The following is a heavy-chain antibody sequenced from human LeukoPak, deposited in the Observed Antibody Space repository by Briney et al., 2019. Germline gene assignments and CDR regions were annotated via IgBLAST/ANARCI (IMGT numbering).Heavy chain of an antibody. CDR2: IYTSGST. CDR3: ARSSSSWN. Sequence: PSQTLSLTCTVSGGSISSGSYYWSWIRQPAGKGLEWIGRIYTSGSTNYNPSLKGRVTISVDTSKNQFSLELSSVTAADTAVYYCARSSSSWNWGQGTLVTVSS. D-gene: IGHD6-13*01. CDR1: GGSISSGSYY. V-gene: IGHV4-61*02. J-gene: IGHJ4*02.